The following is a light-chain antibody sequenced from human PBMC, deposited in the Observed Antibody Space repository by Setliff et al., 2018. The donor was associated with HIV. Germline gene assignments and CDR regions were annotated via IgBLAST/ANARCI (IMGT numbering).Light chain of an antibody. CDR1: SSDVGGYNP. CDR2: EVS. V-gene: IGLV2-14*01. CDR3: SSYTSSNTLV. Sequence: QSALTQPASVSGSPGQSITISCTGTSSDVGGYNPVSWYQQHPGKAPKLMIYEVSNRPSGVSNRFSGSKSGNTASLTISGLQAEDEADYYCSSYTSSNTLVFGTGTKVTV. J-gene: IGLJ1*01.